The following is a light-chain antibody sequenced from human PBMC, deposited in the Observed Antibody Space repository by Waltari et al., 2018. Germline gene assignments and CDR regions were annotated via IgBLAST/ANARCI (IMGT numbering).Light chain of an antibody. J-gene: IGLJ2*01. Sequence: QSALTQPAYVSGSPAQSIPISRTGTSSAVGSYNLVSWYQQHPGKAPKHMINEETKRPSGVSDRFSGSKSGNTASLTISGLQAEDEADYYCCSYAGSSPHVVFGGGTKLTVL. CDR2: EET. CDR1: SSAVGSYNL. CDR3: CSYAGSSPHVV. V-gene: IGLV2-23*01.